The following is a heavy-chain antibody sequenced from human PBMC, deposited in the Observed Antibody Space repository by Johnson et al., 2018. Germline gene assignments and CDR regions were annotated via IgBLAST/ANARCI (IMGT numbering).Heavy chain of an antibody. CDR2: INSNSAYI. CDR3: ARDWEEMATITRYFQH. J-gene: IGHJ1*01. CDR1: GFPFSRYT. V-gene: IGHV3-21*01. D-gene: IGHD5-24*01. Sequence: EVQLLESGGGLVKPGGSLRLSCAASGFPFSRYTLNWVRQAPRKGLEWVSSINSNSAYIYYADSVKGRFTISRENAKNSLDLQMNRLSGEDTAGYYCARDWEEMATITRYFQHWGQGTLVTVAS.